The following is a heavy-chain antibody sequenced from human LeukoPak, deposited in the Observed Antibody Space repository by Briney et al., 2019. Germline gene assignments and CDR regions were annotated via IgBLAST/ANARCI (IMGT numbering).Heavy chain of an antibody. CDR1: GGSFSGYY. Sequence: SETLSLTCAVYGGSFSGYYWSWIRQPPGKGLEWIGRIYTSGSTNYNPSLKSRVTMSVDTSKNQFSLKLSSVTAADTAVYYCARVSYYDSSGADDAFDIWGQGTMVTVSS. J-gene: IGHJ3*02. CDR2: IYTSGST. D-gene: IGHD3-22*01. CDR3: ARVSYYDSSGADDAFDI. V-gene: IGHV4-59*10.